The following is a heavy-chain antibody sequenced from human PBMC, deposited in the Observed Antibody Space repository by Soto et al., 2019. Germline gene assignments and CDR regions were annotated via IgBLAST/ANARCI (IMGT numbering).Heavy chain of an antibody. CDR3: ARGRYYDFWSGYYFGYYMDV. CDR1: GGSFSGYY. D-gene: IGHD3-3*01. Sequence: SETLSLTCAVYGGSFSGYYWSWIRQPPGKGLEWIGEINHSGSTNYNPSLKSRVTISVDTSKNQFSLKLSSVTAADTAVYYRARGRYYDFWSGYYFGYYMDVWGKGTTVTVSS. CDR2: INHSGST. V-gene: IGHV4-34*01. J-gene: IGHJ6*03.